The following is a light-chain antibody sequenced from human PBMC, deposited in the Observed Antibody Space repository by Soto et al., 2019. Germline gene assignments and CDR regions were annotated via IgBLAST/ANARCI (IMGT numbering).Light chain of an antibody. CDR3: QQYHAWPLT. V-gene: IGKV3D-15*01. J-gene: IGKJ4*01. CDR1: QTIGGQ. Sequence: EIVMTQSPASLSVSPGERATLSCRASQTIGGQLAWYQQKPGQTPRLLIKGASTRATGFSGRFSGSGSGTDFTFTITNLQSEDSGVYYCQQYHAWPLTFGGGTKVDIK. CDR2: GAS.